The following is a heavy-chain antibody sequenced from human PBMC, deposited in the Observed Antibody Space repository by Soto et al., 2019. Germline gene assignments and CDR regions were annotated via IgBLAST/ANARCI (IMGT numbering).Heavy chain of an antibody. D-gene: IGHD3-10*01. J-gene: IGHJ3*02. CDR2: IIPIFGTA. V-gene: IGHV1-69*01. CDR3: ARVRGSVYGSGSYGDAFDI. CDR1: GGTFSSYA. Sequence: QVQLVQSGAEVKKPGSSVKVSCKASGGTFSSYAISWVRQAPGQGLEWMGGIIPIFGTANYAQKFQGRVTITADESTSTAYMERSSLRSEDTAVYYCARVRGSVYGSGSYGDAFDIWGQGTMVTVSS.